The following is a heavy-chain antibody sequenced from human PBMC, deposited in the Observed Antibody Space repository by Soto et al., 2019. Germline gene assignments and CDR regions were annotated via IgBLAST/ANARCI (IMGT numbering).Heavy chain of an antibody. CDR1: GFTFSSYG. CDR2: IWYDGSNK. V-gene: IGHV3-33*01. D-gene: IGHD1-26*01. CDR3: AREGLYLGLL. J-gene: IGHJ4*02. Sequence: QVQLVESGGGVVQPGRSLRLSCAASGFTFSSYGMHWVRQAPGKGLEWVAVIWYDGSNKYYADSVKGRFTISRDNSKNTRYLQLNRLRAEDTAVYYCAREGLYLGLLWGQGTLGTVSS.